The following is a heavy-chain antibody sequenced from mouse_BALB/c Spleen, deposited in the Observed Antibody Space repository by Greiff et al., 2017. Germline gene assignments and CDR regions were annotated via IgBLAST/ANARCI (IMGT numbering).Heavy chain of an antibody. CDR1: GYTFTSYT. V-gene: IGHV1-4*02. CDR3: ARSYYPDYYAMDY. J-gene: IGHJ4*01. D-gene: IGHD2-12*01. CDR2: INPSSGYT. Sequence: VQLQQSAAELARPGASVKMSCKASGYTFTSYTMHWVKQRPGQGLEWFGYINPSSGYTEYNQKFKDKTTLTADKSSSTAYMQLSSLTSEDSAVYYCARSYYPDYYAMDYWGQGTSVTVSS.